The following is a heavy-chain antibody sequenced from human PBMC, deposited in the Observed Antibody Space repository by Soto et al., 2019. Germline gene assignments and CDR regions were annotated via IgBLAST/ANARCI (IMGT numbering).Heavy chain of an antibody. D-gene: IGHD1-26*01. CDR3: ARDGREASGMDV. V-gene: IGHV4-59*11. CDR1: GGSISSHY. J-gene: IGHJ6*02. Sequence: SETLSLTCTVSGGSISSHYWSWVRQAPGKGLEWIGHIYYRGSTSYNPSLRSRSTISVDTSNNQYSLKLNSVTTADTAVYYCARDGREASGMDVWGQGTKVTVSS. CDR2: IYYRGST.